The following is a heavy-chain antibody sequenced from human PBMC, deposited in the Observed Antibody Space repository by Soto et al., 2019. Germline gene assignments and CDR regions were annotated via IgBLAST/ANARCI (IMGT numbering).Heavy chain of an antibody. CDR3: ARDPDSNWMDNWLDP. CDR1: GGTFSSYA. V-gene: IGHV1-69*06. Sequence: GASVKVSCKASGGTFSSYAISWVRQAPGQGLEWMGGIIPIFGTANYAQKFQGRVTITADKSTSTAYMELSSLRSEDTAVYYCARDPDSNWMDNWLDPWGQGTLVTVYS. D-gene: IGHD1-1*01. CDR2: IIPIFGTA. J-gene: IGHJ5*02.